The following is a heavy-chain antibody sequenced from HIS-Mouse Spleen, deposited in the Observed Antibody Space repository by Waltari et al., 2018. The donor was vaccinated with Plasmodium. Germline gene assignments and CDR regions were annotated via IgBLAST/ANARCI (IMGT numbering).Heavy chain of an antibody. CDR2: IYTSGST. D-gene: IGHD5-18*01. CDR3: ARASGGYSYGRVFDY. J-gene: IGHJ4*02. Sequence: QVQLQESGPGLVKPSETLSLTCTVSGGSISSYYWSWIRQPAGKGLEWIGRIYTSGSTHYTPPLHSRVTMSVDTSKNQFSLKLSSVTAADTAVYYCARASGGYSYGRVFDYWGQGTLVTVSS. CDR1: GGSISSYY. V-gene: IGHV4-4*07.